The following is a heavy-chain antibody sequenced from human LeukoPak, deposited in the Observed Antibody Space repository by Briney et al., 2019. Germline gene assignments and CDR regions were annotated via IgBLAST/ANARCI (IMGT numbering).Heavy chain of an antibody. CDR2: INPNSGGT. CDR3: PSGYCSSTSCLLFDY. CDR1: GYTFTKSY. Sequence: ASVKVSCKASGYTFTKSYIHWVRQAPGQGLEWMGWINPNSGGTNYAQKFQGRVTMTRDTSISTAYMELSRLRSDDTAVYYCPSGYCSSTSCLLFDYWGQGTLVTVSS. D-gene: IGHD2-2*03. V-gene: IGHV1-2*02. J-gene: IGHJ4*02.